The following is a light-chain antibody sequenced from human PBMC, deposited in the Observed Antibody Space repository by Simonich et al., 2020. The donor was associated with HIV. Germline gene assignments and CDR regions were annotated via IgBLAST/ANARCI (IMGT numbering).Light chain of an antibody. J-gene: IGKJ1*01. V-gene: IGKV1-NL1*01. CDR1: QGVSNS. Sequence: DIQMTQSPSSLSASVGDRVTITCRASQGVSNSLAWYQQKPGKAPKLLLYAASRLESGVPTRVSGSGSGTDYTLTISRLQPEDFATYYCQQYNSYFRTFGQGTKVEIK. CDR3: QQYNSYFRT. CDR2: AAS.